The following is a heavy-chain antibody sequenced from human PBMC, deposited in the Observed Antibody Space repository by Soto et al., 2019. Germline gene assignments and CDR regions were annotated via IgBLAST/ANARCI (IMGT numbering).Heavy chain of an antibody. V-gene: IGHV4-4*02. J-gene: IGHJ4*02. CDR3: ASRWGEGRVDY. CDR1: GGSISSSNW. D-gene: IGHD3-10*01. Sequence: QVQLQESGPGLVKPSGTLSLTCAVSGGSISSSNWWSWVRQPPGKGLEWIGEIYHSGNTNYNPSLKGSVTMAVDKSRNQFSLQLSSVTAADTAVYYCASRWGEGRVDYWGQGTLVTVSS. CDR2: IYHSGNT.